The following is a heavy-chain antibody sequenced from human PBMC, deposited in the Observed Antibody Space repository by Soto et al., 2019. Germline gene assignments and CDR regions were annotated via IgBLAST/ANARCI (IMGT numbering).Heavy chain of an antibody. CDR3: VTHITGTGWYFDL. V-gene: IGHV4-30-4*01. J-gene: IGHJ2*01. CDR1: GGSISSGDYY. D-gene: IGHD1-20*01. Sequence: QVQLQESGPGLVKASQTLSLMCTVSGGSISSGDYYWSWIRQPPGKGLEWIGYIYYSGSTYYNPSPQSRVTMSVDTPPNQFSRKLSSVTAADTAVYYCVTHITGTGWYFDLWGRGTLVPVYS. CDR2: IYYSGST.